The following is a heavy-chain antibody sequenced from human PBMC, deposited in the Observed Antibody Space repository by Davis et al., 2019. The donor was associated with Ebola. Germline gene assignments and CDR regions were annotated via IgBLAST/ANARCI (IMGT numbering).Heavy chain of an antibody. J-gene: IGHJ1*01. V-gene: IGHV4-31*03. CDR2: IYYSGST. Sequence: PSETLSLTCTVSGGSISSGGYYWSWIRQHPGKGLEWIGYIYYSGSTYYNPSLKSRVTISVDTSKNQFSLKLSSVTAADTAVYYCARAPEDGGNEVEYFQHWGQGTLVTVSS. CDR1: GGSISSGGYY. D-gene: IGHD4-23*01. CDR3: ARAPEDGGNEVEYFQH.